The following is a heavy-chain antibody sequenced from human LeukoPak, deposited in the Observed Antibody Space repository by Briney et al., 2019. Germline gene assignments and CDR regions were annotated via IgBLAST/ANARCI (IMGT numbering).Heavy chain of an antibody. J-gene: IGHJ5*02. CDR3: ARDDCSSISCYHNWFDP. CDR2: IKQDGSEK. D-gene: IGHD2-2*01. CDR1: GFTFSSYW. Sequence: GGSLRLSCAASGFTFSSYWMSWVRQAPGKGLEWVANIKQDGSEKDYVDSVKGRLTISRDNAKNSLYLQMNSLRAENTAVYYCARDDCSSISCYHNWFDPWGQGTLVTVSS. V-gene: IGHV3-7*01.